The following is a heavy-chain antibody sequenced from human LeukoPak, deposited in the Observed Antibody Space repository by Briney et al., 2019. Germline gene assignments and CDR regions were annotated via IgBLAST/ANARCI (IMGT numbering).Heavy chain of an antibody. V-gene: IGHV4-30-2*01. J-gene: IGHJ4*02. D-gene: IGHD1-14*01. CDR2: IYHSGST. Sequence: SETLSLTCAVSGGSISSGGYSWRWIRQPPGKGLEWLGYIYHSGSTYYNPSLKSRVTISVDRSKNQFSLKLSSVTAADTAVYYCARHNPTYGDFDYWGQGTLVTVSS. CDR1: GGSISSGGYS. CDR3: ARHNPTYGDFDY.